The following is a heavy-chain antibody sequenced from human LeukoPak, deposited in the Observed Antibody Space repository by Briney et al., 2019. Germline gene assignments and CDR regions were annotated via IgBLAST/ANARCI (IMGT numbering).Heavy chain of an antibody. CDR2: INPNSGGT. D-gene: IGHD3-22*01. CDR1: GYTFTGYY. Sequence: ASVTVSCTASGYTFTGYYMHWVRQAPGQGLEWMGWINPNSGGTNYAQKFQGRVTMTRDTSISTAYMELSRLRSDDTAVYYCARDLSSGYYYSGDAFDIWGQGTMVTVSS. CDR3: ARDLSSGYYYSGDAFDI. J-gene: IGHJ3*02. V-gene: IGHV1-2*02.